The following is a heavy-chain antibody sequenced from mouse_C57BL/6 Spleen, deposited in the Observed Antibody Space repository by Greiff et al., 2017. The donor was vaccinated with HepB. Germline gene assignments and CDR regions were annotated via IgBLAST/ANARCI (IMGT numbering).Heavy chain of an antibody. CDR1: GYAFSSSW. V-gene: IGHV1-82*01. J-gene: IGHJ4*01. Sequence: QVQLQQSGPELVKPGASVKISCKASGYAFSSSWMNWVKQRPGKGLEWIGRIYPGDGDTNYNGKFKGKATLTADKSSSTAYMQLSSLTSEDSAVYFCARMHGNYVRYAMDYWGQGTSVTVSS. CDR2: IYPGDGDT. D-gene: IGHD2-1*01. CDR3: ARMHGNYVRYAMDY.